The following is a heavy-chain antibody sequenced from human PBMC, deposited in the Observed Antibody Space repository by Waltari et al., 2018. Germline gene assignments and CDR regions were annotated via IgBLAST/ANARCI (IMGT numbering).Heavy chain of an antibody. J-gene: IGHJ6*02. CDR1: GYTFTSYA. D-gene: IGHD2-2*01. CDR2: INAGNGNT. V-gene: IGHV1-3*01. CDR3: ARDPDIVVVPAAPHYYYYGMDV. Sequence: QVQLVQSGAEVKKPGASVKVSCKASGYTFTSYAMHWVRQAPGQRLEWMGWINAGNGNTKYSQKFQGRGTITRDTSASTAYMELSSLRSEDTAVYYCARDPDIVVVPAAPHYYYYGMDVWGQGTTVTVSS.